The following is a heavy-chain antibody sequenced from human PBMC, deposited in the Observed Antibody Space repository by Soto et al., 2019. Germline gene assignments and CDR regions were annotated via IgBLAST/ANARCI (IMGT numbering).Heavy chain of an antibody. V-gene: IGHV4-59*08. D-gene: IGHD6-19*01. CDR3: ARHFPKYSSGWYLDY. Sequence: SETLSLTCTVSGGSISSYYWSWIRQPPGKGLEWIGYIYYSGNTNYNPSLKSRVTISVDTSKNQFSLKLSSVTAADTAVYYCARHFPKYSSGWYLDYWGQGTLVTVSS. CDR1: GGSISSYY. CDR2: IYYSGNT. J-gene: IGHJ4*02.